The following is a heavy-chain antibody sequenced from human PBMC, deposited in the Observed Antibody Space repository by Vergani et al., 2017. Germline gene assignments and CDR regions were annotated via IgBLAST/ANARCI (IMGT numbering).Heavy chain of an antibody. CDR1: GFTFSSYG. J-gene: IGHJ5*02. V-gene: IGHV3-30*03. D-gene: IGHD6-19*01. CDR3: AXSPLKIVVAGRVVRWFDP. Sequence: VQLVESGGGVVQPGRSLRLSCAASGFTFSSYGMHWVRQAPGKGLEWVAVISYDGSNKYYADSVKGRFTISRDNSKNTLYLQMNSLRAEDTAVYYCAXSPLKIVVAGRVVRWFDPWGQGTLVTVSS. CDR2: ISYDGSNK.